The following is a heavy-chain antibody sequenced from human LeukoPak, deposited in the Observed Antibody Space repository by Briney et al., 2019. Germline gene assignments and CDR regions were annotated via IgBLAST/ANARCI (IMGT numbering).Heavy chain of an antibody. CDR3: AKDTRAVAGGGFDY. Sequence: GRSLRLSCAASGFTFDDYAMHWVRQAPGKGLEWVSGISWNSGSIVYADSVKGRFTISRDNAKNSLYLQMNSLRAEDTALYYCAKDTRAVAGGGFDYWGQGTLVTVSS. CDR2: ISWNSGSI. D-gene: IGHD6-19*01. V-gene: IGHV3-9*01. CDR1: GFTFDDYA. J-gene: IGHJ4*02.